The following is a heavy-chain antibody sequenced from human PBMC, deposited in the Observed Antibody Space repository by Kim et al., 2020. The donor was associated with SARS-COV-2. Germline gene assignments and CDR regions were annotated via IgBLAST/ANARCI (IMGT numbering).Heavy chain of an antibody. J-gene: IGHJ3*02. V-gene: IGHV4-39*01. CDR2: IYYSGST. CDR1: GGSISSSSYY. CDR3: ARRQAYYNILTGYYPGAFDI. Sequence: SETLSLTCTVSGGSISSSSYYWGWIRQPPGKGLEWIGSIYYSGSTYYNPSLKSRVTISVDTSKDQFSLKLSSVTAADTAVYYCARRQAYYNILTGYYPGAFDIWGQGTMVAVSS. D-gene: IGHD3-9*01.